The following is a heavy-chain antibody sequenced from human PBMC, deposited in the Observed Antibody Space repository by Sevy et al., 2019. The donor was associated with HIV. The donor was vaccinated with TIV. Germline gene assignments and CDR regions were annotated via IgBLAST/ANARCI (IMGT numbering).Heavy chain of an antibody. CDR1: GFTFSSYA. Sequence: GALRLSCSASGFTFSSYAMHWVRQAPGKGLEYVPAISSNGGSTYYADSVKGRFTISRDNSKNTLYLQMSSLRAEDTAVYYCVKDHEATGSFDIWGQGTMVTVSS. J-gene: IGHJ3*02. CDR3: VKDHEATGSFDI. CDR2: ISSNGGST. V-gene: IGHV3-64D*06. D-gene: IGHD5-12*01.